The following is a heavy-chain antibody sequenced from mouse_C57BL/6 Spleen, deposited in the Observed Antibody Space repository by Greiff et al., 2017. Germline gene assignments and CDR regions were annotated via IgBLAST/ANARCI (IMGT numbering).Heavy chain of an antibody. V-gene: IGHV14-1*01. CDR2: IDPEDGDT. J-gene: IGHJ4*01. CDR3: ARFRGIFYYGYDSAMDY. Sequence: VQLQQSGAELVRPGASVKLSCTASGFNIKDYYMHWVKQRPEQGLEWIGRIDPEDGDTEYAPKFQGKATMTADTSSNTAYLQLSSLTSEDTAVYFCARFRGIFYYGYDSAMDYWGQGTSVTVSS. D-gene: IGHD2-2*01. CDR1: GFNIKDYY.